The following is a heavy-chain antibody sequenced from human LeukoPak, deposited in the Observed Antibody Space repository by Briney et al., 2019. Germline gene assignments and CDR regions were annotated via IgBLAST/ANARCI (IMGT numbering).Heavy chain of an antibody. CDR1: GFTFSSYW. CDR2: IKQDGGEK. CDR3: ASPGRWTQSQAFDI. Sequence: PGGSLRLSCAASGFTFSSYWMSWVRQAPGKGLEWVANIKQDGGEKYYVDSVKGRFTISRDNAKNSLYLQMNSLRAEDTAVYYCASPGRWTQSQAFDIWGQGTMVTVSS. D-gene: IGHD4-23*01. J-gene: IGHJ3*02. V-gene: IGHV3-7*01.